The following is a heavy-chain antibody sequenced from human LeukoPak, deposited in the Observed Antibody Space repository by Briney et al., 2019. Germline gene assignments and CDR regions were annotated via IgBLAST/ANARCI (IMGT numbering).Heavy chain of an antibody. J-gene: IGHJ4*02. V-gene: IGHV3-21*01. Sequence: TSGGSLSLSRAASGFTFSTSSMNWVRQAPGKGLEWVSSITSSSSYIYYADSVKGRFTISRDKTKKSLYLQSNRMRAEDTAVYYCARVLAAQDYFFDYWGEGTLVTVSS. D-gene: IGHD6-6*01. CDR1: GFTFSTSS. CDR3: ARVLAAQDYFFDY. CDR2: ITSSSSYI.